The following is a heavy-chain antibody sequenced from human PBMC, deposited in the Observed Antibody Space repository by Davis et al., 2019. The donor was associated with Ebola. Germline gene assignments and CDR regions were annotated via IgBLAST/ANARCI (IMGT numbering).Heavy chain of an antibody. Sequence: GESLKISCAASGFTFSSYSMTCVRHAPGKGREWVSYISSSSSPIYYADSVKGRFTISRDNDKNSLYLQMNSLRDEDTAVYYCAKAPSSSWYSWFDPWGQGTLVTVSS. V-gene: IGHV3-48*02. CDR1: GFTFSSYS. J-gene: IGHJ5*02. CDR2: ISSSSSPI. CDR3: AKAPSSSWYSWFDP. D-gene: IGHD6-13*01.